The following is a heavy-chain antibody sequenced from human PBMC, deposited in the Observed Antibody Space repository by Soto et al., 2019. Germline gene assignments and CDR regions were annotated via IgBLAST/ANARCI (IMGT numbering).Heavy chain of an antibody. CDR1: GFTFRSFT. CDR2: ISSNSAYI. CDR3: ARSKLGVGDAFDI. D-gene: IGHD7-27*01. J-gene: IGHJ3*02. Sequence: TGGSLRLSCAASGFTFRSFTMNWVRQAPGKGLEWVSTISSNSAYIYYTDALRGRFTISRDNAKNSLHLQMNSLRAEDTAVYYCARSKLGVGDAFDIWGQGIMVTVSS. V-gene: IGHV3-21*04.